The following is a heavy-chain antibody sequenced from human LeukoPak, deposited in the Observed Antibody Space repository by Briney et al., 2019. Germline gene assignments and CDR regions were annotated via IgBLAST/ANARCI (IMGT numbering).Heavy chain of an antibody. D-gene: IGHD3-3*01. J-gene: IGHJ2*01. CDR1: GFTFSSYA. CDR3: AKVFWGDYGYFGL. Sequence: PGGSLRLFCAASGFTFSSYAMSWVRQAPGKGLEWVSAISGSGGSTYYADSVKGRFTISRDNSKNTLYLQMNSLRAEDTAVYYCAKVFWGDYGYFGLWGRGTLVTVSS. V-gene: IGHV3-23*01. CDR2: ISGSGGST.